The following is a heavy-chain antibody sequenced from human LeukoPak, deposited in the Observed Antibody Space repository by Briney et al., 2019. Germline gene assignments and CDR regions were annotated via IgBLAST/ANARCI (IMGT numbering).Heavy chain of an antibody. CDR2: INPNSGGT. V-gene: IGHV1-2*02. J-gene: IGHJ4*02. D-gene: IGHD6-19*01. Sequence: GASVKVSCKASGYTFTGYYMHWVRQAPGQGLEWMGWINPNSGGTNYAQKLQGRVTMTTDTSTSTAYMELRSLRSDDTAVYHCARDRAVAGYPTRSPFDYWGQGTLVTVSS. CDR3: ARDRAVAGYPTRSPFDY. CDR1: GYTFTGYY.